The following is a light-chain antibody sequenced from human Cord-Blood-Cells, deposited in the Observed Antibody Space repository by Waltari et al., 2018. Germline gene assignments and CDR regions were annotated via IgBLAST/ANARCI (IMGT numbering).Light chain of an antibody. CDR1: QRVSSSY. Sequence: EIVLTQSPGTLSLSPGERATLSCRASQRVSSSYLAWYQQKPGQAPRLLIYGASSRATGIPDMFSGSGAVTDFTLTISRLEPEDFAVYYCQQYGSSLYSFGQGTKLEIK. CDR3: QQYGSSLYS. CDR2: GAS. V-gene: IGKV3-20*01. J-gene: IGKJ2*03.